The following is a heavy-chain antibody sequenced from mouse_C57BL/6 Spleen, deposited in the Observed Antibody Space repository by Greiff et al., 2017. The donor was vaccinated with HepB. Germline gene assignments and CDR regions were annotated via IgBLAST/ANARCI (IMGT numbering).Heavy chain of an antibody. CDR2: IDPETGGT. Sequence: VQLQESGAELVRPGASVTLSCKASGYTFTDYEMHWVKQTPVHGLEWIGAIDPETGGTAYNQKFKGKAILTADKSSSTAYMELRSLTSEDSAVYYCTREEMVTTARGYAMDYWGQGTSVTVSS. V-gene: IGHV1-15*01. CDR1: GYTFTDYE. CDR3: TREEMVTTARGYAMDY. D-gene: IGHD2-2*01. J-gene: IGHJ4*01.